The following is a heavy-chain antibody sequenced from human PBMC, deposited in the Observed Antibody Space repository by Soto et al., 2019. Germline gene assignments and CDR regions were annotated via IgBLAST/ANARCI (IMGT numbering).Heavy chain of an antibody. D-gene: IGHD3-10*01. Sequence: SETLSLTCTVSGASVSRGAYYWSWIWQPPGKGLEWIGYISFTGDTTYHPSLKSRVTISVDTSKNQFSLKLSSVTAADTAVYYCARVSTVLWFGELLVDAFDIWGQGTMVTVSS. V-gene: IGHV4-61*08. CDR3: ARVSTVLWFGELLVDAFDI. CDR2: ISFTGDT. CDR1: GASVSRGAYY. J-gene: IGHJ3*02.